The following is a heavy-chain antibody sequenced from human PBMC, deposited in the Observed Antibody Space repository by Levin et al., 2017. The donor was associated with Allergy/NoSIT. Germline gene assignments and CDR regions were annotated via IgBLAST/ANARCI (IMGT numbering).Heavy chain of an antibody. CDR2: IDGDGTDT. J-gene: IGHJ4*02. V-gene: IGHV3-74*01. D-gene: IGHD4/OR15-4a*01. CDR3: ARQNGAKDYFDY. CDR1: GSTFSRDW. Sequence: GGSLRLSCVASGSTFSRDWMHWVRQTPGKGLVWVSRIDGDGTDTDYADSVKGRFSISRDNAKNTVYLQMNSLTAEDTGLYYCARQNGAKDYFDYWGQGTLVTVSS.